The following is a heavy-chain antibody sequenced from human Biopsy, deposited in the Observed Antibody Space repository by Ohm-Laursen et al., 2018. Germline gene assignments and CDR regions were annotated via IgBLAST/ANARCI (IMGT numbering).Heavy chain of an antibody. V-gene: IGHV3-23*01. Sequence: GSLRLSCSASGFYFSNYAMSWVRQAPGKGLEWVSGISGSGGSTYYADSVKGRFTIFRDNSKNTLYLQMNSLRAEDTAVYYCAREGDGSSGYTPHYFDYWGQGTLVTVSS. CDR3: AREGDGSSGYTPHYFDY. D-gene: IGHD3-22*01. J-gene: IGHJ4*02. CDR1: GFYFSNYA. CDR2: ISGSGGST.